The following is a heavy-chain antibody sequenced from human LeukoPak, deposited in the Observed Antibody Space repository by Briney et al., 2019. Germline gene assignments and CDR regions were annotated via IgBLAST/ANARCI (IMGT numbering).Heavy chain of an antibody. V-gene: IGHV3-53*01. J-gene: IGHJ5*02. D-gene: IGHD3-3*01. Sequence: PGGSLRLSCAASGFAVSSNYMSWVRQAPGKGLEWVSIVYSDGRTFYTDSVKGRFTVSRDSSKNTLHLEMNSLRVEDTAIYYCARDNRVITIFGVVTRWWFDPWGQGSLVTVSS. CDR1: GFAVSSNY. CDR2: VYSDGRT. CDR3: ARDNRVITIFGVVTRWWFDP.